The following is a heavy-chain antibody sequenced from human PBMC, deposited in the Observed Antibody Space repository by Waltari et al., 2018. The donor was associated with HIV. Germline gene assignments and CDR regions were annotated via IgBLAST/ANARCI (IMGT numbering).Heavy chain of an antibody. CDR1: GFLFSNYG. J-gene: IGHJ3*01. CDR3: ATYCGGDCYFGEVSFDV. CDR2: ISHDGNSH. D-gene: IGHD2-21*02. V-gene: IGHV3-30*03. Sequence: QVQLMQSGGGVVQPGGSLRLSCTASGFLFSNYGIHWVRQAPGKGLDWVTLISHDGNSHFYADSVKGRFTGSRDNSKYTVYLQMNSLTTYVTAVYYCATYCGGDCYFGEVSFDVWGQGTMVIVS.